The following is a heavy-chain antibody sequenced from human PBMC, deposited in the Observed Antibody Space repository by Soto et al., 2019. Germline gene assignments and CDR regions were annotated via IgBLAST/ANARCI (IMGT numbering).Heavy chain of an antibody. CDR3: ARHPGYSSGWSPAPYYYYGMDV. CDR1: GGSISSSSYY. V-gene: IGHV4-39*01. Sequence: PSETLSLTCTVTGGSISSSSYYWGWIRQPPGKGLEWIGSIYYSGSTYYNPSLKSRVTISVDTSKNQFSLKLSSVTAANTAVYYCARHPGYSSGWSPAPYYYYGMDVWGQGTTVTVS. J-gene: IGHJ6*02. CDR2: IYYSGST. D-gene: IGHD6-19*01.